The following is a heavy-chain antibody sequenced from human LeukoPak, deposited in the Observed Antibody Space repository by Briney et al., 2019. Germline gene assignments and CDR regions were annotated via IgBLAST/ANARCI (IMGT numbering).Heavy chain of an antibody. CDR1: GGSISSYY. J-gene: IGHJ6*03. D-gene: IGHD5-24*01. Sequence: SETLSLTCTVSGGSISSYYWSWIRQPPGKGLEWIGYIYYSGSTNYNPSLKSRVTISVDTSKNQFSLKLSSVTAADTAVYYCARRRDGYNRYYYYYYMDVWGKGTTVTISS. CDR2: IYYSGST. CDR3: ARRRDGYNRYYYYYYMDV. V-gene: IGHV4-59*01.